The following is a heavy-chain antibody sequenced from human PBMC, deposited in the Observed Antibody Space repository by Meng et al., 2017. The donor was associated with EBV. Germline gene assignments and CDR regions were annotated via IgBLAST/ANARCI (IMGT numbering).Heavy chain of an antibody. CDR2: MNPNRGNT. J-gene: IGHJ5*02. V-gene: IGHV1-8*01. CDR1: DSTFTSYD. Sequence: QVWLVQSWAGLKKHGASVKVSCKDSDSTFTSYDINWVRQATGQGLEWMGWMNPNRGNTGYAQKFQGRVTMTRNTSISTAYMELSSLRSEDTAVYYCARGVGTIFGVVIKNWFDPWGQGTLVTVSS. CDR3: ARGVGTIFGVVIKNWFDP. D-gene: IGHD3-3*01.